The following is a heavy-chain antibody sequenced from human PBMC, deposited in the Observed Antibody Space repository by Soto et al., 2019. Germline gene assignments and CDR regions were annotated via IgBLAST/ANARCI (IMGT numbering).Heavy chain of an antibody. CDR3: ARERSGIVTGWYYYYMDV. V-gene: IGHV3-66*01. Sequence: PGGSLRLSCAASGFTVSSNYMSWVRQAPGKGREWVSVIYSGGSTYYADSVKGRFTISRDNSKNTLYLQMNSLRAEDTAVYYCARERSGIVTGWYYYYMDVWGKGTTVTVSS. J-gene: IGHJ6*03. D-gene: IGHD1-26*01. CDR1: GFTVSSNY. CDR2: IYSGGST.